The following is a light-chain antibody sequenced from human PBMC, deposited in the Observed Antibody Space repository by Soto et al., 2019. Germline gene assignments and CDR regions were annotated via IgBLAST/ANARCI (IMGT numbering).Light chain of an antibody. CDR1: QSVRSSY. Sequence: EIVMTQSPATLSVSPGERATLSCRASQSVRSSYLAWYQQKPGQAPRLLIYGASSRATGIPDRFSGSGSGTDFTLTISRLEPEDFAVYYCQQYGSSPPWTFGQGTKVDIK. CDR3: QQYGSSPPWT. J-gene: IGKJ1*01. CDR2: GAS. V-gene: IGKV3-20*01.